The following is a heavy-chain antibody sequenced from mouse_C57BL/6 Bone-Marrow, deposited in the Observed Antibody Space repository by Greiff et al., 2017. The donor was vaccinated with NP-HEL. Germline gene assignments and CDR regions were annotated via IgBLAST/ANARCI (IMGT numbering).Heavy chain of an antibody. CDR2: IYPSDSYT. Sequence: QVQLQQPGAELVKPGASVKLSCKASGYTFTSYWMQWVKQRPGPGLEWIGEIYPSDSYTNYNQKFKGQATLTVDPSSSTAYMQRSSRTSEDSAVYYCASGVIYYGNYVGFAYWGQGTLVTVSA. D-gene: IGHD2-1*01. CDR1: GYTFTSYW. V-gene: IGHV1-50*01. CDR3: ASGVIYYGNYVGFAY. J-gene: IGHJ3*01.